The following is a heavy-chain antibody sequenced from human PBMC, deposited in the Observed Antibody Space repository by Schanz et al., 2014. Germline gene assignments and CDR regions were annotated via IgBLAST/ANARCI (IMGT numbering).Heavy chain of an antibody. CDR2: IVPLLGVI. J-gene: IGHJ6*02. Sequence: QVHLVQSGAEVKKPGSSVKVSCKASGGTFSSHAVSWVRQAPGQGLEWMGYIVPLLGVIKYSEKFQGGVTITADMATSVVVMEVSSLRSEDSAVYYCAREKEDVAVAKAAMDVWGQGTTVIVSS. CDR3: AREKEDVAVAKAAMDV. D-gene: IGHD2-15*01. V-gene: IGHV1-69*04. CDR1: GGTFSSHA.